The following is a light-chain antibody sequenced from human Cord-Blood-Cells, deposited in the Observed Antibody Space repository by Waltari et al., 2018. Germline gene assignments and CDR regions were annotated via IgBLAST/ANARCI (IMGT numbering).Light chain of an antibody. CDR3: QQSYSTLSYS. CDR2: AAS. CDR1: QSISSY. V-gene: IGKV1-39*01. J-gene: IGKJ2*03. Sequence: DIQMTQSPSSLSASVGDRVTITCRASQSISSYLNWYQQKPGKAPKLLIYAASSLQSGVPSRFSGSGSGTDFTLTISSLQPEDFATYYCQQSYSTLSYSFGQGNKREIK.